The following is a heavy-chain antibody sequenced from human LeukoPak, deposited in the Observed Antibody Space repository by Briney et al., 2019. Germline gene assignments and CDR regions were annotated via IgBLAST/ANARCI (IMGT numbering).Heavy chain of an antibody. V-gene: IGHV3-48*03. CDR3: TTEGVAGPTKFEY. Sequence: GGSLRLSCAASGFTLTSYEMNWVRLAPGKGLEWISYISRTGNSIYYADSVKGRFTVSRDSAKNSLYLQMNSLTAEDTAVYFCTTEGVAGPTKFEYWGQGTLVTVSS. J-gene: IGHJ4*02. D-gene: IGHD6-19*01. CDR2: ISRTGNSI. CDR1: GFTLTSYE.